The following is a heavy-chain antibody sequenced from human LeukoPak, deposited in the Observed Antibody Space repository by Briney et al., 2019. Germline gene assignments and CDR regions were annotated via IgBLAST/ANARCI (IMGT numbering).Heavy chain of an antibody. D-gene: IGHD3-3*01. CDR1: GGSISSYY. CDR2: IYYSGST. J-gene: IGHJ5*02. Sequence: SETLSLTCTVSGGSISSYYWSWIRQPPGKGLEWIGYIYYSGSTNYNPSLKSRVTISVDTSKNQFSLKLSSVTAADTAVYYCARYMYYDFWSGYRNWFDPWGQGTLVTVSS. CDR3: ARYMYYDFWSGYRNWFDP. V-gene: IGHV4-59*12.